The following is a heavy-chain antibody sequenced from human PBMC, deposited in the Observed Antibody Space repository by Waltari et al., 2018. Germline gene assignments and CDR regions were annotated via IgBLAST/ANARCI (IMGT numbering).Heavy chain of an antibody. Sequence: QLQLQESGPGLVKPSETLSLTCTVSGGSISSSSYSWGWIRQPPGKGLEWIGSIYYSGGTYYNPSLKSRVTISVDTSKNQFSLKLSSVTAADTAVYYCARRPGDVTTFDYWGQGTLVTVSS. CDR3: ARRPGDVTTFDY. CDR1: GGSISSSSYS. J-gene: IGHJ4*02. D-gene: IGHD4-4*01. CDR2: IYYSGGT. V-gene: IGHV4-39*01.